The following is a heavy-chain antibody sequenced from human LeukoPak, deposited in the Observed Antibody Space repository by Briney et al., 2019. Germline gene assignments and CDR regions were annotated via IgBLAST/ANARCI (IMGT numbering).Heavy chain of an antibody. CDR1: GGSISSHY. Sequence: PSETLSLTCSVSGGSISSHYWSWIRQPAGKGLEWIGRMYAFGDTDYNASLRSRVTMSIDTSKNQFSLNLTSVTAADTALYYCARVSGKRYYIDVWGKGTTITVSS. D-gene: IGHD1-26*01. V-gene: IGHV4-4*07. CDR3: ARVSGKRYYIDV. CDR2: MYAFGDT. J-gene: IGHJ6*03.